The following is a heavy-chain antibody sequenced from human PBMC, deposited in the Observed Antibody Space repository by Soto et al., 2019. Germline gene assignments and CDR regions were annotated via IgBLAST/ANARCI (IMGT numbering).Heavy chain of an antibody. CDR1: GFIFSDSW. CDR2: IKEAGREK. J-gene: IGHJ6*02. Sequence: EVQLVESGGGLVQPGGSLRLSCAASGFIFSDSWMSWVRQAPGKGLEWVANIKEAGREKYYVDSVKGRFTISRDNAKKSLYLQMDSLRAEDTAIYYCGRDMDVWGQGTTVTVSS. V-gene: IGHV3-7*05. D-gene: IGHD3-10*01. CDR3: GRDMDV.